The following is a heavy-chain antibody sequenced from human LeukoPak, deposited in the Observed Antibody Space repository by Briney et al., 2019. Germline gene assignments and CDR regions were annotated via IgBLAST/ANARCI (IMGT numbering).Heavy chain of an antibody. V-gene: IGHV1-8*01. CDR1: GYTLTSYD. CDR2: MNPNSGRT. CDR3: ARAPTPFYYDSSAYYSDF. J-gene: IGHJ4*02. Sequence: ASVKVSCKASGYTLTSYDINWVRQATGQGLEWMGWMNPNSGRTGYAQNFQGRITITRNTSISTAYMELSSLRSEDTAVYYCARAPTPFYYDSSAYYSDFWGQGTLVTVSS. D-gene: IGHD6-25*01.